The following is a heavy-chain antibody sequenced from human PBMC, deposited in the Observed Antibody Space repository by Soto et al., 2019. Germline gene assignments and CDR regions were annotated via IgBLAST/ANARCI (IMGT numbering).Heavy chain of an antibody. CDR1: GFTFGGYG. CDR3: ARSKWHDGSGRVREFDY. J-gene: IGHJ4*02. Sequence: LRLSCAASGFTFGGYGMHWVRQAPGKGLEWAAGISYDGRNTYYADSVQGRFAISRDNSKNTMYLQMNSLRVEDTAIYYCARSKWHDGSGRVREFDYWGQGALVTVSS. V-gene: IGHV3-33*01. CDR2: ISYDGRNT. D-gene: IGHD3-10*01.